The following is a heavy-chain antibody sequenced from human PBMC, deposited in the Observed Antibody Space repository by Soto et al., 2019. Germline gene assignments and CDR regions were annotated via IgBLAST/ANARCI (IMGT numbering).Heavy chain of an antibody. Sequence: QVQLVQSGAEMKEPGSSVKVSCKTSGGTFSSSAISWLRQAPGQGLEWMGGIIPLFRTPDYAQKFQGSVTIAADESTSTAYMELSSLRSEDTAVYYCARDNVRLQLGGNSYYILAVWGQGTTIPVSS. CDR2: IIPLFRTP. CDR3: ARDNVRLQLGGNSYYILAV. CDR1: GGTFSSSA. J-gene: IGHJ6*02. D-gene: IGHD4-4*01. V-gene: IGHV1-69*12.